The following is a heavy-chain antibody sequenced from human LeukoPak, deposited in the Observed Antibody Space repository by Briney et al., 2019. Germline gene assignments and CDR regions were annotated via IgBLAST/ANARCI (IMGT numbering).Heavy chain of an antibody. D-gene: IGHD1-7*01. J-gene: IGHJ4*02. Sequence: PGGSLRLSCAASGFTFSTYAMSWVRQAPGKGLEWVTGISGSGGSTSYADSVRGRFTISRDKSKNTLYLQMNSLRGEDPSVYACPKRGGTYSFDDWGQGSLVSVSS. V-gene: IGHV3-23*01. CDR1: GFTFSTYA. CDR3: PKRGGTYSFDD. CDR2: ISGSGGST.